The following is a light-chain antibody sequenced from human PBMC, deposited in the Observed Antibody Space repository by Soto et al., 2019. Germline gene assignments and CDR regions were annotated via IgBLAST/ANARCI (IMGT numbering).Light chain of an antibody. Sequence: IVLTQSPATLSSFPGERATLSCRASQSVSSSYLAWYQQKPGQAPRLLIYGASNRATGIPDRFSGSGSGTDFTLTISRLEPEDFAVYYCQQYGSSPLTFGGGTKVDI. CDR2: GAS. J-gene: IGKJ4*01. CDR1: QSVSSSY. CDR3: QQYGSSPLT. V-gene: IGKV3-20*01.